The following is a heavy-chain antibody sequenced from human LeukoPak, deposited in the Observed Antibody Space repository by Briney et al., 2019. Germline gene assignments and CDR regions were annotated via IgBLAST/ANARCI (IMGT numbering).Heavy chain of an antibody. J-gene: IGHJ1*01. CDR2: MSVSGGST. CDR3: AKDGVGDSSGYYLLEH. Sequence: PGGSLRLSCAASGFTFTSYAMSWVHQAPGKGLEWVSAMSVSGGSTYYADSVKGRFTVSRDNSKNTLYLEMKSLRGEDTAVYYCAKDGVGDSSGYYLLEHWGQGTLVTVSS. D-gene: IGHD3-22*01. V-gene: IGHV3-23*01. CDR1: GFTFTSYA.